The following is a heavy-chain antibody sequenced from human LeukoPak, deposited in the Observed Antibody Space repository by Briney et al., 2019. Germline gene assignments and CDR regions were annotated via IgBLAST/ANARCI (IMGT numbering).Heavy chain of an antibody. D-gene: IGHD2-2*01. CDR1: GGTFSSYT. J-gene: IGHJ4*02. Sequence: SVKVSCKASGGTFSSYTISWVRQAPGQGLEWMGRIIPILGIANYAQKFQGRVTITADKSTSTAYMELSSLRSEDTAVYYCATYCSSTSCYDYWGQGTLVTVSS. CDR3: ATYCSSTSCYDY. V-gene: IGHV1-69*02. CDR2: IIPILGIA.